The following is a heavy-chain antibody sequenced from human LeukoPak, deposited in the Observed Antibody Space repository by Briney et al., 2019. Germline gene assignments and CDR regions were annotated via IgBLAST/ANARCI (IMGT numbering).Heavy chain of an antibody. CDR1: GGSISSYY. J-gene: IGHJ4*02. Sequence: SETLSLTCTVSGGSISSYYWSWIRQPPGKGLEWIGYIYYSGSTNYNPSLESRVTISVDTSKNQFSLKLSSVTAAGTAVYYCARDNHSVGFVDYWGQGTLVTVSS. CDR2: IYYSGST. V-gene: IGHV4-59*01. D-gene: IGHD1-14*01. CDR3: ARDNHSVGFVDY.